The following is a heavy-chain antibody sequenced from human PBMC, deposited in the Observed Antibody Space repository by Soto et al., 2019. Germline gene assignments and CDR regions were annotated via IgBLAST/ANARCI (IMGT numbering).Heavy chain of an antibody. CDR2: INAGNGNT. CDR3: ARSIVVVTALDY. Sequence: ASVKVSCKASGYTCTNYAMHWVRQAPGQRLEWMGWINAGNGNTKYSQKFQGRVTITRDTSASTAYMELSSLRSEDTAVYYCARSIVVVTALDYWGQGTLVTVSS. D-gene: IGHD2-21*02. J-gene: IGHJ4*02. V-gene: IGHV1-3*01. CDR1: GYTCTNYA.